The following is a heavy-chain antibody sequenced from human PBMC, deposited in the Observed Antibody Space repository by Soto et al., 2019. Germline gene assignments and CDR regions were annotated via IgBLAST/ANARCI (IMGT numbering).Heavy chain of an antibody. V-gene: IGHV4-31*03. CDR1: GVSVSSDGYH. D-gene: IGHD1-26*01. CDR2: IYYSGTT. CDR3: SRVPPGSYKEPYLDY. J-gene: IGHJ4*02. Sequence: PSNNLSLTCTVSGVSVSSDGYHCSWIRQHPWKGLEWIGHIYYSGTTYYNPSLRCRLSISVDTSKNQFSMHLTSVTAADPAVYSRSRVPPGSYKEPYLDYLGQITLCIVSS.